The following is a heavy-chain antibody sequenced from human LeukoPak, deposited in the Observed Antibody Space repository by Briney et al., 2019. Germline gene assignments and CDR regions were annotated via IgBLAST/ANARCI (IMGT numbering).Heavy chain of an antibody. CDR3: ARVVQFRLIIRNYAWFDP. D-gene: IGHD1-7*01. CDR2: ISSSGSTI. Sequence: QPGGSLRLSCAASGFTFSSYEMNWVRQAPGKGLEWVSYISSSGSTIYYADSVKGRFTISRDNAKNSLYLQMNSLRAEDTAVYYCARVVQFRLIIRNYAWFDPWGQGTLVTVSS. CDR1: GFTFSSYE. V-gene: IGHV3-48*03. J-gene: IGHJ5*02.